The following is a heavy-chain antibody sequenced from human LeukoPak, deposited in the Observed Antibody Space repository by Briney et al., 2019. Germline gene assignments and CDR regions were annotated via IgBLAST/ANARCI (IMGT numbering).Heavy chain of an antibody. V-gene: IGHV3-21*01. J-gene: IGHJ4*02. Sequence: TGGSLRLSCAASGFTFSSYGMHWVRQAPGKVLEWVSSISSSSSYIYYADSVKRRFTISRDNAKNSLYLQMNSLRAEDTAVYYCARDSYDSSGYAGYFDYWGQGTLVTVSS. CDR2: ISSSSSYI. D-gene: IGHD3-22*01. CDR1: GFTFSSYG. CDR3: ARDSYDSSGYAGYFDY.